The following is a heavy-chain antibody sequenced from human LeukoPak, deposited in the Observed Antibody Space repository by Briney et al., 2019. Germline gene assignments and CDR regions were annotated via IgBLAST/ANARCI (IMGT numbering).Heavy chain of an antibody. CDR3: AKVNYYDSSGYPGDGMDV. CDR2: IIPIFGTA. J-gene: IGHJ6*02. V-gene: IGHV1-69*13. D-gene: IGHD3-22*01. Sequence: SVKVSCKASGGTFSSYAISWVRQAPGQGLEWMGGIIPIFGTANYAQKFQGRVTITADESTSTAYMELSSLRSEDTAVYYCAKVNYYDSSGYPGDGMDVRGQGTTVTVSS. CDR1: GGTFSSYA.